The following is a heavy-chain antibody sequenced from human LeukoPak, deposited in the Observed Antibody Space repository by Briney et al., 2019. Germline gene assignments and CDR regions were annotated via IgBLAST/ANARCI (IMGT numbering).Heavy chain of an antibody. Sequence: PGGSLRLSCAASGFTFSSYWMQWVRQAPGKGLVWVSRINSDGSSTSYADSVKGRFTISRDNAKNTPYLQVNSLRAEDTAVYYCARGSGYSSSWYYFDYWGQGTLVTVSS. D-gene: IGHD6-13*01. CDR1: GFTFSSYW. CDR3: ARGSGYSSSWYYFDY. CDR2: INSDGSST. J-gene: IGHJ4*02. V-gene: IGHV3-74*01.